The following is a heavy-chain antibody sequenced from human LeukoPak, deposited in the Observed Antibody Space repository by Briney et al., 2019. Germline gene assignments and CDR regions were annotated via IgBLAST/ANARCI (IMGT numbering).Heavy chain of an antibody. CDR3: ARHYGSGLDWFDP. CDR1: GGSITSDSSY. V-gene: IGHV4-61*02. J-gene: IGHJ5*02. CDR2: FYSSGST. D-gene: IGHD3-10*01. Sequence: SETLSLTCTVSGGSITSDSSYWSWIRQPAGKGLEWIGRFYSSGSTNYNPSLKSRVTISVDTSKNQLSLKLSSVTAADTAMYHCARHYGSGLDWFDPWGQGTLVTVSS.